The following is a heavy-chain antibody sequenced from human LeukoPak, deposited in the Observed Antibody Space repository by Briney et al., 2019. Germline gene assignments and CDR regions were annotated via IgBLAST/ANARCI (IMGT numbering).Heavy chain of an antibody. CDR1: AGSFSIYA. D-gene: IGHD1-26*01. Sequence: AVNVCCKASAGSFSIYAISLVRQAPGQGLEWMGGIIPIFGTANYAQKFQGRVTITTDESTSTAYMELSSLRSEDTAVYYCATWGLPGIVGAINYFDYWGQGTLVTVSS. V-gene: IGHV1-69*05. J-gene: IGHJ4*02. CDR3: ATWGLPGIVGAINYFDY. CDR2: IIPIFGTA.